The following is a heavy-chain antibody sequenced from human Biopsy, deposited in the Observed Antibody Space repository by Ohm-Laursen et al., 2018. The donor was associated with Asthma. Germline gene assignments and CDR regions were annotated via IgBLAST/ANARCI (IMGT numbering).Heavy chain of an antibody. CDR3: ARVKDGYNFDY. J-gene: IGHJ4*02. Sequence: SQTLSLTWPVSGGSISSGGYSWSWIRQPPGKGLEWIGYIYHSGSTYYNPSLKSRVTISVDRSKNQFSLKLSSVTAADTVVYYCARVKDGYNFDYWGQGTLVTVSS. V-gene: IGHV4-30-2*01. CDR2: IYHSGST. D-gene: IGHD5-24*01. CDR1: GGSISSGGYS.